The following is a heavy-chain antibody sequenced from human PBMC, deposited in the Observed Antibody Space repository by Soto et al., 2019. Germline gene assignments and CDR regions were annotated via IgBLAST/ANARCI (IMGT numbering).Heavy chain of an antibody. CDR2: ISNSGST. V-gene: IGHV4-59*01. CDR3: ARGVVGASPGFQH. D-gene: IGHD1-26*01. CDR1: GGSISSFH. J-gene: IGHJ1*01. Sequence: QVQLQESGPGLVKTSETLSLTCTVSGGSISSFHWSWIRQPPGKGLEWIGFISNSGSTNYNPSLKSRVTISLDTSKNQFTLKLSFVSAADTAVYYCARGVVGASPGFQHWGQVTLVTVSS.